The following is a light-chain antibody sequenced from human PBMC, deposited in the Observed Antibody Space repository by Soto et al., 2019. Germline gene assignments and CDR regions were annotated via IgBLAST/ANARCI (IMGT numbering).Light chain of an antibody. CDR1: QGIRND. Sequence: AIQMTQSPSSLSASVGDRVTITCRASQGIRNDLGWYQQKPGRAPQLLIYAVSFLQSGVPSRFSGSGSGTDFTLTISRLQPEDFATSYCLQDYNYPYTFGQGTKLEI. J-gene: IGKJ2*01. V-gene: IGKV1-6*01. CDR2: AVS. CDR3: LQDYNYPYT.